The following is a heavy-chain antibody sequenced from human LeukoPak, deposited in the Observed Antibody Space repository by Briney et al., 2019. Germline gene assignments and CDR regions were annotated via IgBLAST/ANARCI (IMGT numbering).Heavy chain of an antibody. V-gene: IGHV4-59*02. Sequence: SETLSLTCTVSGGSVSSYYWSWIRQPPGKGLEWIGYLYYSGSTNYNPSLKSRVTISMDKSKNQLSLKLNFVTAADTAVYYCARDRGGYTYSHDYWGQGTLVTVSS. D-gene: IGHD5-18*01. CDR1: GGSVSSYY. J-gene: IGHJ4*02. CDR2: LYYSGST. CDR3: ARDRGGYTYSHDY.